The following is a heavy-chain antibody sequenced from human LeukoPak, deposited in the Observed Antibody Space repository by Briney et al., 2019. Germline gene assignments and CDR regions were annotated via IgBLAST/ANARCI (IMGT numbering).Heavy chain of an antibody. D-gene: IGHD3-16*01. CDR3: AGGPPSYFDY. J-gene: IGHJ4*02. CDR1: GYTFTSSY. V-gene: IGHV1-46*03. Sequence: ASVKVSCKASGYTFTSSYMHCVRQAPGQWLEWMGIINPSGGSTSYAQKFQGRVTMTRDTSTSTVYMELSSLRSEDTAVYYCAGGPPSYFDYWGQGTLVTVSS. CDR2: INPSGGST.